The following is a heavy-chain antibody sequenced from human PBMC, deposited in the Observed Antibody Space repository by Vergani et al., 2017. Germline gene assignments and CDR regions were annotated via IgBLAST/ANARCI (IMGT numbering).Heavy chain of an antibody. CDR3: ARAIGDYGYYFDY. V-gene: IGHV3-21*01. Sequence: EVQLLESGGGLVQPGGSLRLSCAASRFTFSSYSMNWVRQAPGKGLGWVSSISSSSYIFYADSVKGRFTISRDNAKNSLYLQMNSLRAEDTAVYYCARAIGDYGYYFDYWGQGTLVTVSS. D-gene: IGHD4-17*01. J-gene: IGHJ4*02. CDR1: RFTFSSYS. CDR2: ISSSSYI.